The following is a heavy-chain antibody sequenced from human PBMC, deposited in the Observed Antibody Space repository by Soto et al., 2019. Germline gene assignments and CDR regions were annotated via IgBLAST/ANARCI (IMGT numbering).Heavy chain of an antibody. Sequence: LRLSCAASGFTFSSYGMHWVRQAPGKGLEWVAVIWYDGSNKYYADSVKGRFTISRDNSKNTLYLQMNSLRAEDTAVYYCARGPRATAYYFDYWGQGTLVTVYS. D-gene: IGHD5-12*01. V-gene: IGHV3-33*01. CDR1: GFTFSSYG. J-gene: IGHJ4*02. CDR3: ARGPRATAYYFDY. CDR2: IWYDGSNK.